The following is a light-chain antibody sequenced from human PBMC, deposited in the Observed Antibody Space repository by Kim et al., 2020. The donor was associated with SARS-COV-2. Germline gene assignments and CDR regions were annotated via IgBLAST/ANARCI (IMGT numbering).Light chain of an antibody. CDR3: QQRSNWPLT. CDR2: DAS. V-gene: IGKV3-11*01. J-gene: IGKJ4*01. Sequence: SLSTGERAPLSCRASQRVSRYLAWYQQKTGQAPRLLIYDASNRATGIPARFSGSGSGTDFTLTISSLEPEDFAVYYCQQRSNWPLTFGGGTKVEI. CDR1: QRVSRY.